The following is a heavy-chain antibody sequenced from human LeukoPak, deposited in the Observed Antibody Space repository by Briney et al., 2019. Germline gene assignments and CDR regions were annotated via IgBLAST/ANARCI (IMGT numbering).Heavy chain of an antibody. D-gene: IGHD5-24*01. V-gene: IGHV3-7*01. CDR2: IKQDGSEK. Sequence: PGGSLRLSCAASGFTFSSYWMSWVRQAPGKGLEWVANIKQDGSEKYYVDSVKGRFTISRDNAKNSLYLQMNSLRAEGTAVYYCARHGRDGYNFVDYWGQGTLVTVSS. J-gene: IGHJ4*02. CDR3: ARHGRDGYNFVDY. CDR1: GFTFSSYW.